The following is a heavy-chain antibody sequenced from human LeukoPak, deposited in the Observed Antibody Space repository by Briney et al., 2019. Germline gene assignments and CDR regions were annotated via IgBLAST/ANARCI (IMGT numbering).Heavy chain of an antibody. CDR3: GKDGPVISY. J-gene: IGHJ4*02. V-gene: IGHV3-43*02. D-gene: IGHD3-16*02. CDR1: GFAFDDFS. CDR2: ISGDGSVT. Sequence: GGSLRLSCAASGFAFDDFSMHWVRQAPGKGLEWVSFISGDGSVTYYTDSLRGRFTVSRDNSKTSLYLQMGSLRAEDTALYYCGKDGPVISYWGQGTVVTVSS.